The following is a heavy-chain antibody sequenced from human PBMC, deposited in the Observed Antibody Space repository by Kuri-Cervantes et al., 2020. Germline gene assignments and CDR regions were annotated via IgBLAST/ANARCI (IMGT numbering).Heavy chain of an antibody. CDR1: GFTFSNAW. Sequence: GESLKISCAASGFTFSNAWMSWVRQAPGKGLEWVSAISGGDDRTFYADSVRGRFTISRDNSKNTLYLQMSSLRAEDTAVYYCAKNSPNWNADYWGQGTLVTVSS. V-gene: IGHV3-23*01. CDR2: ISGGDDRT. D-gene: IGHD1-1*01. J-gene: IGHJ4*02. CDR3: AKNSPNWNADY.